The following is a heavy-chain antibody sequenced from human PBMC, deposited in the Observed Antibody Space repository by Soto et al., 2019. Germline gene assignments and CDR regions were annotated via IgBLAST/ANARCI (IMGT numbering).Heavy chain of an antibody. CDR1: EFTLSTYA. D-gene: IGHD3-10*01. J-gene: IGHJ6*03. CDR3: ARDQSRGHVFYYYMDV. Sequence: EVQLVESGGGLVQPGGSLRLSCAASEFTLSTYAMNWVRQAPGKGLEWVSYISSSSQNIRYADSVKGRFTISRDNAKNSLYLQMNSLRAEDTAVYYCARDQSRGHVFYYYMDVWCKGTTVTVSS. CDR2: ISSSSQNI. V-gene: IGHV3-48*01.